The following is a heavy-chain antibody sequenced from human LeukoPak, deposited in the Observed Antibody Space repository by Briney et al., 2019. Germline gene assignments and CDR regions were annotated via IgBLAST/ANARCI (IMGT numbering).Heavy chain of an antibody. D-gene: IGHD1-14*01. CDR2: IGNTGRTI. V-gene: IGHV3-48*03. CDR1: GFRFSSYE. CDR3: VRGDRYFFDY. J-gene: IGHJ4*02. Sequence: GGSLRLSYAASGFRFSSYEMNWVRQAPGRGLEWVSYIGNTGRTIYYVDSVKGRFTVSRDNAKNSLYLQMNSLRAEDTAIYYCVRGDRYFFDYWGQGTLVTVSS.